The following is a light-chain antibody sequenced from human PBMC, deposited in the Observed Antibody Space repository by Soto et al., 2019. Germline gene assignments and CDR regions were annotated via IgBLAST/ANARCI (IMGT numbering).Light chain of an antibody. V-gene: IGKV1-5*01. CDR3: QQYNSYWT. Sequence: DIQMTQSPSTLSASVGYRFTITCRASQSISSWLAWYQQKPGKAPKLLIYDASSLESGVPSRFSGSGSGTEFTLTISSLQPDDFATYYCQQYNSYWTFGQGTRGDIK. CDR1: QSISSW. J-gene: IGKJ1*01. CDR2: DAS.